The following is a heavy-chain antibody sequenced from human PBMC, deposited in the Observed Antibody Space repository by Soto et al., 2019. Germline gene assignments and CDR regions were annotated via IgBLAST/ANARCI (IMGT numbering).Heavy chain of an antibody. CDR1: GSPFPASL. Sequence: QVQLVQSGVGWRSPGAPLKVSSRALGSPFPASLLHWCGRPPGQGLEWMGWINPNSGGTNYAQKFQGWVTMTRDTSISTAYMELSRLRSDDTAVYYCARDSDRYFDLWGRGTLVTVSS. CDR2: INPNSGGT. J-gene: IGHJ2*01. D-gene: IGHD3-10*01. V-gene: IGHV1-2*04. CDR3: ARDSDRYFDL.